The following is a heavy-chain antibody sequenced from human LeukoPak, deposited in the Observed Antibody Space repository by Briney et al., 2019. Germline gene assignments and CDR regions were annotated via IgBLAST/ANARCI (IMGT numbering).Heavy chain of an antibody. Sequence: GGSLTLSCPASGFTFSTYGMNCVRQAPWKGLEWVSSTSSVRKYIYYADSVEGRFTISRDKAKHSLYLQMNGLRAEDTAVYYCVLFDMVRGVIQYYAMDVWGQGTTVTVS. CDR2: TSSVRKYI. D-gene: IGHD3-10*01. CDR1: GFTFSTYG. CDR3: VLFDMVRGVIQYYAMDV. J-gene: IGHJ6*01. V-gene: IGHV3-21*04.